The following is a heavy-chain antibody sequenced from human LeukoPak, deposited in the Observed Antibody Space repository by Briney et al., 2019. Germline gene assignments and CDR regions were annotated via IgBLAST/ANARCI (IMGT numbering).Heavy chain of an antibody. CDR3: ARGEYYYDSSGSNWFDP. V-gene: IGHV1-2*02. CDR1: GYTFTSYG. Sequence: GASVKVSCKASGYTFTSYGISWVRQAPGQGLEWMGWINPNSGGTNYAQKFQGRVTMTRDTSISTAYMELSRLRSDDTAVYYCARGEYYYDSSGSNWFDPWGQGTLVTVSS. CDR2: INPNSGGT. D-gene: IGHD3-22*01. J-gene: IGHJ5*02.